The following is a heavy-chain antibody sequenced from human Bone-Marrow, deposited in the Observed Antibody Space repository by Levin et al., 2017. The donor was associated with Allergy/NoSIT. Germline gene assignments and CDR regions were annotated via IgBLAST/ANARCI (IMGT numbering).Heavy chain of an antibody. V-gene: IGHV2-5*02. Sequence: SGPTLVKPTQTLTLTCTLSGFSITTSGVGVGWIRQPPGKALEWLAFIYWDNDKRYSPSLNSRLTINKDTYKNQVDLTRTNMDPVDTGTYYCAPRRGGSVDSGCNSRVFDYWGQRLLVTVSS. CDR3: APRRGGSVDSGCNSRVFDY. CDR1: GFSITTSGVG. J-gene: IGHJ4*02. D-gene: IGHD6-19*01. CDR2: IYWDNDK.